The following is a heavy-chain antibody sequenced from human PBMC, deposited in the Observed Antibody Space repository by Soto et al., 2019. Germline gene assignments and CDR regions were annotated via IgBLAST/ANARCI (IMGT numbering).Heavy chain of an antibody. Sequence: SVKVSCKASGGTFSSYAISWVRQAPGQGLEWMGGIIPIFGTANYAQKFQGRVTITADESTSTAYMELSSLRSEDTAVYYCARSLRFSCGMDVWGQGTTVTVSS. D-gene: IGHD4-17*01. V-gene: IGHV1-69*13. CDR3: ARSLRFSCGMDV. CDR2: IIPIFGTA. CDR1: GGTFSSYA. J-gene: IGHJ6*02.